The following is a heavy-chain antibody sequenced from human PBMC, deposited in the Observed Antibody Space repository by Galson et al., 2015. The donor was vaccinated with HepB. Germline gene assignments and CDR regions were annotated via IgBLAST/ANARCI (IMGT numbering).Heavy chain of an antibody. Sequence: SLRLSCAASGFTFSSYGMHWVRQAPGKGLEWVAVILYDGSNKYYAESVKGRFTISRDNSKNTVYLQMNSLSAEDTAVYYCAKDRLWFGEILYHYYGMDVWGHGTTVTVSS. V-gene: IGHV3-30*18. CDR1: GFTFSSYG. CDR3: AKDRLWFGEILYHYYGMDV. CDR2: ILYDGSNK. D-gene: IGHD3-10*01. J-gene: IGHJ6*02.